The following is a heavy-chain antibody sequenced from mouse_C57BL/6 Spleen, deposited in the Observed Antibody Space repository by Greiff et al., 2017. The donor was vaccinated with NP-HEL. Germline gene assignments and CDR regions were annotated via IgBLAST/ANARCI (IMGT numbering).Heavy chain of an antibody. CDR2: IDPSDSDT. D-gene: IGHD3-2*02. CDR3: ARTAQRAMDY. CDR1: GYTFTSYW. Sequence: QVQLQQPGAELVRPGSSVKLSCKASGYTFTSYWMHWVKQRPIQGLDWIGNIDPSDSDTHYNQKFKDKATLTVDKSSSTAYMQLSSLTSEDSAVYYCARTAQRAMDYWGQGTSVTVSS. V-gene: IGHV1-52*01. J-gene: IGHJ4*01.